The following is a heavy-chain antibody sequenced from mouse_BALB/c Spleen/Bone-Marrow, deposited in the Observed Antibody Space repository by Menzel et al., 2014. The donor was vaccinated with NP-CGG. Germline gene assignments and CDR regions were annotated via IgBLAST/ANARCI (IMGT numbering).Heavy chain of an antibody. CDR2: IDPASGNT. CDR3: AAYYYVSSYGFAY. Sequence: VQLQQSGAVLVKPGASVKLSCTASGFNIKDTYMHWVKQRPEQGLEWIGRIDPASGNTKFDPKFQGKATIASDTSSNTAYLQLSSLTSEDTAVYYCAAYYYVSSYGFAYWGQGTLVSVSA. V-gene: IGHV14-3*02. D-gene: IGHD1-1*01. J-gene: IGHJ3*01. CDR1: GFNIKDTY.